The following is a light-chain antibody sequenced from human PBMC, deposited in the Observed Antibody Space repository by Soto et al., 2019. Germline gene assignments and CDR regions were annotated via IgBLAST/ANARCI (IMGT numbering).Light chain of an antibody. Sequence: QSALTQPASVSGSPGQSVTISCTGTNSDIGGYNYVSWYQQHPGKAPKLLIYDVINRPSGLSSRFSGSKSGNTASLTISGLQAEDEADYYCSSYTRTSISVFGTGTKLTVL. V-gene: IGLV2-14*03. CDR3: SSYTRTSISV. CDR1: NSDIGGYNY. J-gene: IGLJ1*01. CDR2: DVI.